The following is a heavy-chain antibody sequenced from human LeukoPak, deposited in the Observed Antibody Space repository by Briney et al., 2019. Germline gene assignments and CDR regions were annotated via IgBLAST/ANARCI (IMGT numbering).Heavy chain of an antibody. CDR1: GFTFSSYA. Sequence: TGGSLRLSCAASGFTFSSYAMSWVRQAPGKGLEWVSAISGSGGSTYYADSVKGRFTISKDNSKNTLYLQLNSLRVEDTAVYFCAKADTPLPLRGPYFDYWGQGTLVTVSS. CDR2: ISGSGGST. CDR3: AKADTPLPLRGPYFDY. J-gene: IGHJ4*02. V-gene: IGHV3-23*01. D-gene: IGHD3-16*01.